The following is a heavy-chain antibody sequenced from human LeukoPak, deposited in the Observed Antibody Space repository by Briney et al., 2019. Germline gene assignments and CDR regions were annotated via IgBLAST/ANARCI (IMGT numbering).Heavy chain of an antibody. CDR3: ATAPPNYDFWSGYPY. CDR1: GYTLTELS. CDR2: FDPEDGET. V-gene: IGHV1-24*01. Sequence: ASVKVSCKVSGYTLTELSMHWVRQAPGKGLEWMGGFDPEDGETIYAQKFQGRVTMTEDTSTDTAYVELSSLRSEDTAVYYCATAPPNYDFWSGYPYWGQGTLVTVSS. J-gene: IGHJ4*02. D-gene: IGHD3-3*01.